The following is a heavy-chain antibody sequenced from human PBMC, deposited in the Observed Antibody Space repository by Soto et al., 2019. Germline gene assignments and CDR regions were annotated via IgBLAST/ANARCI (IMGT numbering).Heavy chain of an antibody. Sequence: ASVKVSCKASGYTFTSYYMHWVRQAPGQGLEWMGIINPSGGSTSYAQKFQGRVTMTRDTSTSTVYMELSSLRSEDTAVYYCARPHSSSLYYYYYGMDVWGQGTTVTVSS. CDR1: GYTFTSYY. D-gene: IGHD6-6*01. V-gene: IGHV1-46*01. CDR3: ARPHSSSLYYYYYGMDV. CDR2: INPSGGST. J-gene: IGHJ6*02.